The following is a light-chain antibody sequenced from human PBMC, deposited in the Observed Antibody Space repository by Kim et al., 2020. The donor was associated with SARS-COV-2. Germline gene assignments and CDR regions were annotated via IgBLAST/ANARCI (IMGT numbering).Light chain of an antibody. CDR2: DAS. CDR1: ESVNKW. Sequence: DIQMTQSPSTLSASVGDRVTITCRASESVNKWLAWYQHKPGQAPKLLIYDASRLESGVPSRFSGSGSGTEFTLTLSSLQPEDFATYSCQQYNVDWSSGQGTKVDIK. J-gene: IGKJ1*01. CDR3: QQYNVDWS. V-gene: IGKV1-5*01.